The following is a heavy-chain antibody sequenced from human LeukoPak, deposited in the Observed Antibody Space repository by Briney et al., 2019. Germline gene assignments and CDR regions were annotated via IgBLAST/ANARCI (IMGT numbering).Heavy chain of an antibody. CDR1: GFTFSSYW. J-gene: IGHJ6*03. Sequence: PGGSLRLSCAASGFTFSSYWMSWVRQAPGKGLEWIGSINYSGSTYYNPSLKSRVTISVDRSKNQFSLKLSSVTAADTAVYYCAKSQRGYYPRRTYYYYMDVWGKGTTVTVSS. V-gene: IGHV4-39*07. CDR3: AKSQRGYYPRRTYYYYMDV. CDR2: INYSGST. D-gene: IGHD1-26*01.